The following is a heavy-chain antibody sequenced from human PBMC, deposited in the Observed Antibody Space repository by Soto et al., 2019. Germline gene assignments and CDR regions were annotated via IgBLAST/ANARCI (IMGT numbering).Heavy chain of an antibody. Sequence: QVQLQESGPGLVKPSQTLSLTCTVSGGSISSGGYYWSWIRQHPGKGLEWMGYIYYSGSTYYNPSLKTRVTISVDTSKTQFSLKLSSVTAADTAVNYCARYDHSGSHGVDIWGQGTIVTVSS. V-gene: IGHV4-31*03. CDR1: GGSISSGGYY. D-gene: IGHD3-22*01. CDR2: IYYSGST. CDR3: ARYDHSGSHGVDI. J-gene: IGHJ3*02.